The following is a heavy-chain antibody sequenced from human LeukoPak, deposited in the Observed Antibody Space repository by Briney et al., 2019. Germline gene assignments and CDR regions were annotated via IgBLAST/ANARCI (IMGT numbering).Heavy chain of an antibody. CDR2: INHSGST. V-gene: IGHV4-34*01. D-gene: IGHD3-22*01. J-gene: IGHJ4*02. CDR3: ARGDNYDSSGYHPKPSR. CDR1: GGSFSGYY. Sequence: PSETLSLTCAVYGGSFSGYYWSWIRQPPGKGLEWIGEINHSGSTNYNPSLKSRVTISVDTSKNQFSLKLSSVTAADTAVYYCARGDNYDSSGYHPKPSRWGQGTLVTVSS.